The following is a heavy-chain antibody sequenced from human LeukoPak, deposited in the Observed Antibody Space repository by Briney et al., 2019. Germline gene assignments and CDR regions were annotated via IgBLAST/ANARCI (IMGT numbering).Heavy chain of an antibody. D-gene: IGHD3-22*01. CDR2: IIPIFGTA. CDR3: AARLGSSGYYYYYFDY. J-gene: IGHJ4*02. CDR1: GGTFSSYA. V-gene: IGHV1-69*13. Sequence: ASVKVSCKASGGTFSSYAISWVRQAPGQGLEWMGGIIPIFGTANYAQKFQGRVTITADESTSTAYMELSSLRSEDTAMYYCAARLGSSGYYYYYFDYWGQGTLVTVSS.